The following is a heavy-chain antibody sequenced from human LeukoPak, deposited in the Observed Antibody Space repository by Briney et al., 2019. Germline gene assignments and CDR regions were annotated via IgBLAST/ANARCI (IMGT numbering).Heavy chain of an antibody. CDR3: ARRLMGGFTVGYFDL. Sequence: RPGGSLRLSCEGSGFTFDDYGISWVRHVPGKGLQWVSGINWNGAATGHGDSVKGRFTVSRDNAKNSLYLEMNSLRVEDTGFYYCARRLMGGFTVGYFDLWGRGSVVTVST. CDR2: INWNGAAT. CDR1: GFTFDDYG. D-gene: IGHD2-15*01. V-gene: IGHV3-20*04. J-gene: IGHJ2*01.